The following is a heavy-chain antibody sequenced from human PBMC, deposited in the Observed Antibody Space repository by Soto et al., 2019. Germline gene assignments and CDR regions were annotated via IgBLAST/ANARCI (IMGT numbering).Heavy chain of an antibody. CDR1: GFTFSNFW. J-gene: IGHJ4*02. Sequence: PGGALRLSCAASGFTFSNFWMDWVRQAPGKGLEWVANINPDGNEKRYVDSVKGRFTISRDNAKNSLYLQMSSLTAEDSALYYCSRSLDSWGQGTPVTVSP. CDR2: INPDGNEK. V-gene: IGHV3-7*01. CDR3: SRSLDS.